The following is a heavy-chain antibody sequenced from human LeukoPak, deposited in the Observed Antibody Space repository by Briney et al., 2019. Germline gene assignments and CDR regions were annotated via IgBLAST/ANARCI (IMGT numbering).Heavy chain of an antibody. D-gene: IGHD2-2*01. V-gene: IGHV3-30-3*01. Sequence: GGSLRLSCTASGFTFSSYAMHWVRQAPGKGLEWVAVISYDGSNKYYADPVKGRFTISRDISKNTLYLHMNSLRAEDTAVYYCARDRTSGYRLPVDYWGQGSLVSVSS. CDR2: ISYDGSNK. CDR3: ARDRTSGYRLPVDY. J-gene: IGHJ4*02. CDR1: GFTFSSYA.